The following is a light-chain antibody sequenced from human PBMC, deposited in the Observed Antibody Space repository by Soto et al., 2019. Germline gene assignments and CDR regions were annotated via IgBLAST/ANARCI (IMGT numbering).Light chain of an antibody. J-gene: IGLJ1*01. CDR3: SSYTSSSTRV. CDR1: SSYVGDYNY. CDR2: DVS. V-gene: IGLV2-14*01. Sequence: QSVLTQPASVSGSPGQSITISCTGTSSYVGDYNYVSWYQQHPGKAPKVMIYDVSNRPSGVSNRFSGSKSGNTASLTISGLQAEDEADYYCSSYTSSSTRVFGTGTKVTVL.